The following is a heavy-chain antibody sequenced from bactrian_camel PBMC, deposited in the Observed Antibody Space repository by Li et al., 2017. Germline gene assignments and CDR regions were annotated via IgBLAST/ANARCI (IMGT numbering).Heavy chain of an antibody. Sequence: HVQLVESGGGSVQADGSLTLSCAISGYTYSRYCAGWFRQAPGKEREGVGTINADGSTSYADSVKGRFTISRDNAKNTVYLQMNNLKSEDTALYYCASHGNVWEYKYWGQGTQVTVS. V-gene: IGHV3S26*01. J-gene: IGHJ4*01. D-gene: IGHD3*01. CDR2: INADGST. CDR1: GYTYSRYC. CDR3: ASHGNVWEYKY.